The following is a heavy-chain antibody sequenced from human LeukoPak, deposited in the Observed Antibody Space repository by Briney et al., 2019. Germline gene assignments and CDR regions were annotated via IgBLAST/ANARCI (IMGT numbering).Heavy chain of an antibody. CDR3: ARAGNQLLYFPYFDY. CDR1: GGSISSGDYC. CDR2: IYYSGST. Sequence: SQTLSLTCTVSGGSISSGDYCWSWIRQPPGKGLEWIGYIYYSGSTYYNPSLKSRVTISVDTSKNQFSLKLSSVTAADTAVYYCARAGNQLLYFPYFDYWGQGTLVTVSS. J-gene: IGHJ4*02. V-gene: IGHV4-30-4*01. D-gene: IGHD2-2*02.